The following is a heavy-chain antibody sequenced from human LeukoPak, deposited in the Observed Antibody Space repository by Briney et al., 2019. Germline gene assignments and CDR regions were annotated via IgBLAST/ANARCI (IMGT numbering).Heavy chain of an antibody. V-gene: IGHV4-39*07. J-gene: IGHJ5*02. CDR3: ARGVAAAGTFRHWFDP. D-gene: IGHD6-13*01. Sequence: KASETLSLTCTVSGGSISSSSYYWGWIRQPPGKGLEWIGSIYYSGSTFYNPSLKSRVTISLDTSKNQFSLKLSSVTAADTAVYYCARGVAAAGTFRHWFDPWGQGTLVTVSS. CDR1: GGSISSSSYY. CDR2: IYYSGST.